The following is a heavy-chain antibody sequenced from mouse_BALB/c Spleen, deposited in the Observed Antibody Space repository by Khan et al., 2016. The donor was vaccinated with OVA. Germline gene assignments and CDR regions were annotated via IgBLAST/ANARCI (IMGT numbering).Heavy chain of an antibody. CDR3: ARWMTPYVLDC. CDR1: GYSFTNYG. CDR2: INTYTGRS. Sequence: QIQWVQAGPELKKPGETVKISCKASGYSFTNYGMNWVKQAPGKGLKWMGWINTYTGRSTYADDFKGRFAFSLETSASTAFLQINNLNIEDTASYFCARWMTPYVLDCWGQGTAVTVSS. J-gene: IGHJ4*01. V-gene: IGHV9-3-1*01.